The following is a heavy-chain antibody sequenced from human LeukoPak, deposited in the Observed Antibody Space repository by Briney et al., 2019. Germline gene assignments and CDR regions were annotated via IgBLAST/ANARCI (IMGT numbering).Heavy chain of an antibody. CDR2: IIPIFGTA. D-gene: IGHD3-10*01. CDR1: GGTFSSYA. V-gene: IGHV1-69*13. J-gene: IGHJ3*02. CDR3: ARGAPLKRIIMVRGDANVFDI. Sequence: SVKGSCKASGGTFSSYAISWVRQAPGQGLEWMGGIIPIFGTANYAQKFQGRVTITADESTSTAYMELSSLRSEDTAVYYCARGAPLKRIIMVRGDANVFDIWGQGTMVTVSS.